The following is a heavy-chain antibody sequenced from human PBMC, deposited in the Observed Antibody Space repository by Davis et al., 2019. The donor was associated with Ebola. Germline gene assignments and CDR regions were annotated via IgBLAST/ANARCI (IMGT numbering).Heavy chain of an antibody. CDR3: ARGYCTGGICSEHWFDP. CDR2: INPNSGGS. J-gene: IGHJ5*02. V-gene: IGHV1-2*02. CDR1: GYTFTGYY. Sequence: ASVKVSCKASGYTFTGYYMYWVRQAPGQGLEWMGWINPNSGGSNYAQKFQGRVTMTRDTSINTAYMELSRLRSEDTAIYYCARGYCTGGICSEHWFDPWGQGALVTVSS. D-gene: IGHD2-15*01.